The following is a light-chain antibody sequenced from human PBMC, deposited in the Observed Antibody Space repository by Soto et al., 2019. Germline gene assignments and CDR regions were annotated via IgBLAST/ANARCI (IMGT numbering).Light chain of an antibody. CDR2: DVT. V-gene: IGLV2-11*01. J-gene: IGLJ2*01. CDR3: CSYAGSYTL. CDR1: SSDVGAYNY. Sequence: QSALTQPRSVSGSPGQSVTISCTGTSSDVGAYNYVSWYQQHPGKAPKLMIYDVTKRPSGVPDRFSGSKSANTASLTISGLQAEDEADYSCCSYAGSYTLFGGGTKLTVL.